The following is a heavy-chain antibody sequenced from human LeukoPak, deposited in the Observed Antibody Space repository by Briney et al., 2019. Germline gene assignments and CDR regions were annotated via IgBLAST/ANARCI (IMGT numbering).Heavy chain of an antibody. CDR1: GFTFSSYW. Sequence: GGSLRPSCAASGFTFSSYWMSWVRQAPGKGLEWVANIKKDGSENYYVDSVKGRFTISRDNAKNSLYLQMNSLRAEDTAVYYCAREGGSYFESNWFDPWGQGTLVTVSS. D-gene: IGHD1-26*01. J-gene: IGHJ5*02. CDR3: AREGGSYFESNWFDP. V-gene: IGHV3-7*01. CDR2: IKKDGSEN.